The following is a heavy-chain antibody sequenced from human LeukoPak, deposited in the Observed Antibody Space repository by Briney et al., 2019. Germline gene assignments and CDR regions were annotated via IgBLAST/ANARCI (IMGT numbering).Heavy chain of an antibody. Sequence: SGPTLVKPTQTLTLTCTFSGFSLSTSGVGVGWIRQPPVKALEWLALIYWNDDKRYSPSLKSRLTITKDTSKNQVVLTMTNMDPVDTATYYCAHQNCFDSSGYHLYFQHWGQGTLVTVSS. CDR3: AHQNCFDSSGYHLYFQH. J-gene: IGHJ1*01. V-gene: IGHV2-5*01. D-gene: IGHD3-22*01. CDR1: GFSLSTSGVG. CDR2: IYWNDDK.